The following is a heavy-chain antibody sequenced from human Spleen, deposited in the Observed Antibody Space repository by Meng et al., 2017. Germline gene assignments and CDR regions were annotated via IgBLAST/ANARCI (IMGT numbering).Heavy chain of an antibody. J-gene: IGHJ4*02. V-gene: IGHV3-23*01. D-gene: IGHD4-17*01. Sequence: GESLKISCAASGFTFTNYAMSWVRQAPGKGLEWVSSISGGRVTTYYPDSVKGRFTISRDNSKNTLYLQMNSLSAGDTAVYYCVNEGDGDFSIDYWGQGTLVTVSS. CDR2: ISGGRVTT. CDR3: VNEGDGDFSIDY. CDR1: GFTFTNYA.